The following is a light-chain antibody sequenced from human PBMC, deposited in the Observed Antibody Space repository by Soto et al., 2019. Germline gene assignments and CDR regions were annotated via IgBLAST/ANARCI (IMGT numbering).Light chain of an antibody. J-gene: IGKJ1*01. CDR3: QHYNSYSEA. CDR1: QTISSW. Sequence: DIQMTQSPSTLSGSVGYRATITCRASQTISSWLAWYQQKPGKAPKLLIYKASTLKSGVPSRFSGSGSGTEFTLTISSLQPDDFATYYCQHYNSYSEAFGQGNKVDIK. V-gene: IGKV1-5*03. CDR2: KAS.